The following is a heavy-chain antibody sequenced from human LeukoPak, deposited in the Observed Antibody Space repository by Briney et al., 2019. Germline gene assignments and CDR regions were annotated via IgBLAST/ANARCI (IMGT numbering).Heavy chain of an antibody. V-gene: IGHV1-3*01. J-gene: IGHJ5*02. CDR1: GYTFTSYA. CDR2: INAGNGNT. CDR3: ARDRSYGQGWFDP. Sequence: ASVKVSCKAFGYTFTSYAMHWVRQAPGQRLEWMGWINAGNGNTKYSQKFQGRVTITRDTSASTAYMELSSLRSEDTAVYYCARDRSYGQGWFDPWGQGTLVTVPS. D-gene: IGHD2-8*01.